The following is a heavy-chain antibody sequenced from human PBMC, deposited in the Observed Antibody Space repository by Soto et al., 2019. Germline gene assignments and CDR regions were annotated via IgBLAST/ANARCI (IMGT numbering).Heavy chain of an antibody. J-gene: IGHJ3*02. CDR1: GGSISSGGYS. Sequence: KPSETLSLTCAVSGGSISSGGYSWSWIRQPPGKGLEWIGYIYHSGSTYYNPSLKSRVTISVDRSKNQFSLKLSSVTAADTAVYYCARVWVGAMYVHAFDIWGQGTMVTVSS. D-gene: IGHD1-26*01. V-gene: IGHV4-30-2*01. CDR3: ARVWVGAMYVHAFDI. CDR2: IYHSGST.